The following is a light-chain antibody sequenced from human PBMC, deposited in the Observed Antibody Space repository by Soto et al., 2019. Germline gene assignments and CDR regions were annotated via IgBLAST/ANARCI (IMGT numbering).Light chain of an antibody. Sequence: QSALTQPPSASGSPGQSVTISCTGTSSDVGVYNYVSWYQQHPGKAPKLLIYEVSKRPSGVPDRFSGSKSGNTASLTVSGLQAEDEADFYCSSYAGSNNVVFGGATNFTVL. CDR3: SSYAGSNNVV. V-gene: IGLV2-8*01. CDR1: SSDVGVYNY. CDR2: EVS. J-gene: IGLJ2*01.